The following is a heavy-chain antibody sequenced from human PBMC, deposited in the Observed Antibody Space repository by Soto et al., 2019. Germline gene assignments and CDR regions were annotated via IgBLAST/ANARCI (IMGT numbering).Heavy chain of an antibody. J-gene: IGHJ4*02. D-gene: IGHD3-22*01. Sequence: QVPLVESGGGVVQPGRSLRLSCAASGFTFSSYAMHWVRQAPGKGLEWVAVISYDGSNKYYADSVKGRFTISRDNSKNTLYLQMNSLRAEDTAVYYCASSTAGWLLPFDYWGQGTLVTVSS. CDR2: ISYDGSNK. CDR1: GFTFSSYA. V-gene: IGHV3-30-3*01. CDR3: ASSTAGWLLPFDY.